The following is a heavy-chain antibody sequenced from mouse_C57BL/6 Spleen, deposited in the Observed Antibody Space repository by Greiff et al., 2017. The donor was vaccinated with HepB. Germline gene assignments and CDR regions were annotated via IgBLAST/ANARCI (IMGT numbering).Heavy chain of an antibody. J-gene: IGHJ2*01. CDR1: GYTFTSYW. CDR3: ARSVAYYGSSYD. Sequence: QVQLKQPGAELVKPGASVKMSCKASGYTFTSYWITWVKQRPGQGLEWIGDIYPGSGSTNYNEKFKSKATLTVDTSSSTAYMQLSSLTSEDSAVYYCARSVAYYGSSYDWGQGTTLTVSS. D-gene: IGHD1-1*01. V-gene: IGHV1-55*01. CDR2: IYPGSGST.